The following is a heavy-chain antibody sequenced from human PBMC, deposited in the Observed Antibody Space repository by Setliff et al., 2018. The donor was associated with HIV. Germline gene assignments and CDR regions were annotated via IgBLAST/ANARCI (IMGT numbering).Heavy chain of an antibody. D-gene: IGHD3-22*01. J-gene: IGHJ4*02. CDR1: GYSISSGYY. V-gene: IGHV4-38-2*01. CDR2: IYTSGSS. Sequence: SETLSLTCAVSGYSISSGYYWGWIRQPPGRGLEWIGRIYTSGSSNYNPSLKSRVTISVDTSKNQFSLKLSSVTAADTAVYYCARSSGYYSTVFYWGQGARVTVSS. CDR3: ARSSGYYSTVFY.